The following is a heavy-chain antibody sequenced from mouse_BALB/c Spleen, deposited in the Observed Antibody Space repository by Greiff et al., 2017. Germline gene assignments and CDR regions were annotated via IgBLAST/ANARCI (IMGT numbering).Heavy chain of an antibody. D-gene: IGHD2-2*01. CDR3: ARYGYDERYFDV. Sequence: EVQGVESGGGLVKPGGSLKLSCAASGFAFSSYDMSWVRQTPEKRLEWVAYISSGGGSTYYPDTVKGRFTISRDNAKNTLYLQMSSLKSEDTAMYYCARYGYDERYFDVWGAGTTVTVSS. V-gene: IGHV5-12-1*01. CDR1: GFAFSSYD. J-gene: IGHJ1*01. CDR2: ISSGGGST.